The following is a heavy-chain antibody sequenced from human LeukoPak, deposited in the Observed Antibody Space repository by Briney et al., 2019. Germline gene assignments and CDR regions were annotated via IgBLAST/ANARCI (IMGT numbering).Heavy chain of an antibody. CDR3: AKGVKYISSWSWYNWIDP. CDR2: ISGAAGST. J-gene: IGHJ5*02. D-gene: IGHD6-13*01. Sequence: PGGSLRLSCAASGFTFNNYAMSWVRQAPGKGLEWVSGISGAAGSTYYADPVKGRFTISRDNSKNTLYLQMNSLRAEDTAVYYCAKGVKYISSWSWYNWIDPWGQGTLVAVSS. CDR1: GFTFNNYA. V-gene: IGHV3-23*01.